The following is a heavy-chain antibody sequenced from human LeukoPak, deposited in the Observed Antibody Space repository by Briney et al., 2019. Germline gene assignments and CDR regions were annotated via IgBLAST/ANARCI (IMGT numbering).Heavy chain of an antibody. CDR3: AREGYGSGSYYNEHWGENPRTWTKKSDAFDI. Sequence: ASVKVSCKASGGTFSSYAISWVRQAPGQGLEWMGGIIPIFGTANYAQKFRGRVTITADKSTRTAYMELSSLRSEDTAVYYCAREGYGSGSYYNEHWGENPRTWTKKSDAFDIWGQGTMVTVSS. CDR2: IIPIFGTA. CDR1: GGTFSSYA. J-gene: IGHJ3*02. D-gene: IGHD3-10*01. V-gene: IGHV1-69*06.